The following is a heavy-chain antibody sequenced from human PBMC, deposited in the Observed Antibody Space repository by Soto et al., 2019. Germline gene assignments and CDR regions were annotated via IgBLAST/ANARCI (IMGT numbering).Heavy chain of an antibody. CDR3: AQDRPSVSRPYYYGMAV. CDR2: ISSDGSNK. Sequence: QVQLVESGGGVVQPGRSLRLSCAASGFTFSSYGMHWVRQAPGKGLEWVAVISSDGSNKYYADSVKGRFTISRDNSKNTLYLQMNSRRAEDTAVSYCAQDRPSVSRPYYYGMAVWGPGTTVTVSS. J-gene: IGHJ6*02. D-gene: IGHD1-26*01. CDR1: GFTFSSYG. V-gene: IGHV3-30*18.